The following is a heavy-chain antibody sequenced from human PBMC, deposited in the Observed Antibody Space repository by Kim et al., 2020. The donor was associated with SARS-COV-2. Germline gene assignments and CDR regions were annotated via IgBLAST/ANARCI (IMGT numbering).Heavy chain of an antibody. CDR1: GFTFSSYG. CDR2: IWYDGSNK. D-gene: IGHD3-10*01. CDR3: ARAAPMDDSYYYYGMDV. V-gene: IGHV3-33*01. J-gene: IGHJ6*02. Sequence: GGSLRLSCAASGFTFSSYGMHWVRQAPGKGLEWVAGIWYDGSNKYYVDSVKGRFTISRDNSKNTLYLQMNSLRAEDTAVYYCARAAPMDDSYYYYGMDVWGRGSTVTVSS.